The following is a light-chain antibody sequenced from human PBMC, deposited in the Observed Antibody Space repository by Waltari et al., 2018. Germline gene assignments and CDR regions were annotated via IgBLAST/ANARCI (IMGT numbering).Light chain of an antibody. J-gene: IGLJ3*02. CDR1: ALTRQY. CDR2: KDN. Sequence: SYELTQPPTVSVSPGQTARITCTGAALTRQYVYWYPQKPGQAPVWVRYKDNERLSGIPERLSGTSSGTTGTLSMSGVQAEDEADYHCQASDTSGMSWVFGGGTKLTVL. CDR3: QASDTSGMSWV. V-gene: IGLV3-25*03.